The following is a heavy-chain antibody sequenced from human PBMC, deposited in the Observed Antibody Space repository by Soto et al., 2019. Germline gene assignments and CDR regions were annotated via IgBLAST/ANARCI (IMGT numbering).Heavy chain of an antibody. J-gene: IGHJ6*02. Sequence: SETLSLTCTVSGGSISSSSYYWGWIRQPPGKGLEWIGSIYYSGSTYYNPSLKSRVTISVDTSMNQFSLKLSSVTAADTAVYYCARLIYGDYGGYYYGMDVWGQGTTVTVSS. CDR1: GGSISSSSYY. CDR2: IYYSGST. V-gene: IGHV4-39*01. D-gene: IGHD4-17*01. CDR3: ARLIYGDYGGYYYGMDV.